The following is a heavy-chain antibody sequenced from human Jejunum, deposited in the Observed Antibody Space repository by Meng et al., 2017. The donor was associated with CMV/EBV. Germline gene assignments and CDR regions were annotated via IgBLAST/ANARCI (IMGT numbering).Heavy chain of an antibody. CDR2: IGPGGSTT. Sequence: FTVSSHWMHGVRQGPGKGLVWVSGIGPGGSTTIYADSVKGRFTISRDNAKSTLYLQMNSLRAEDTSVYFCAGEHCGGGSCWTGFNIWGQGTTVTVSS. J-gene: IGHJ3*02. CDR1: FTVSSHW. V-gene: IGHV3-74*01. D-gene: IGHD2-15*01. CDR3: AGEHCGGGSCWTGFNI.